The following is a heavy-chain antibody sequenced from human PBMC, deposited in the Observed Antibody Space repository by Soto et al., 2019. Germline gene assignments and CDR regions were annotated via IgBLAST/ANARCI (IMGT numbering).Heavy chain of an antibody. CDR2: IYYSGST. CDR3: ARVYYYDSSGYWYYFDY. Sequence: PSETLSLTCTVSGGSISSSSYYWGCIRQPPGKGLEWIGSIYYSGSTYYNPSLKSRVTISVDTSKNQFSLKLSSVTAADTAVYYCARVYYYDSSGYWYYFDYWGQGTLVKSPQ. D-gene: IGHD3-22*01. J-gene: IGHJ4*02. CDR1: GGSISSSSYY. V-gene: IGHV4-39*01.